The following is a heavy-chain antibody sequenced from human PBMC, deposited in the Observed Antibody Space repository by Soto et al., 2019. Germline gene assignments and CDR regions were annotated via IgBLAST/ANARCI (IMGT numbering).Heavy chain of an antibody. V-gene: IGHV1-18*01. CDR1: GYTFIDYG. D-gene: IGHD2-15*01. CDR2: IRVYTGKT. Sequence: QVHLVQSGPEVKKPGASVKVSCKASGYTFIDYGITWVRQAPGQGLEWMGWIRVYTGKTNYAQQLEDRVTMTTDTSTNTAYLELRSLTSDDTAVYFCARPCAASSCYDYWGQGTLVTVSS. CDR3: ARPCAASSCYDY. J-gene: IGHJ4*02.